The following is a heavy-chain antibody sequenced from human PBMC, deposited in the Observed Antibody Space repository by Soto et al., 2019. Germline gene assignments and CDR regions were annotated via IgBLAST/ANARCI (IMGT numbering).Heavy chain of an antibody. CDR3: ARDLYPYYYDSSGYY. V-gene: IGHV3-33*01. CDR1: GFTFSSYG. D-gene: IGHD3-22*01. J-gene: IGHJ4*02. Sequence: QVQLVESGGGVVQPGRSLRLSCAASGFTFSSYGMHWVRQAPGKGLEWVAVIWYDGSNKYYADSVKGRFTISRDNSKNTLYLQMTSLRAEDTAVYYWARDLYPYYYDSSGYYWGQGTLVTVSS. CDR2: IWYDGSNK.